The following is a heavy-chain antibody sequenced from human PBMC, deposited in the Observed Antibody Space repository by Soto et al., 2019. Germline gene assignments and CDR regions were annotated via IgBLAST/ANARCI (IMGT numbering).Heavy chain of an antibody. D-gene: IGHD1-26*01. CDR1: GYTFTSYA. CDR3: ARGVGSGLSDY. V-gene: IGHV1-3*01. Sequence: QVQLVQSGAEVKKPGASVKVSCKASGYTFTSYAMHWVRQAPGQRLEWMGWINAGNGNTKYSQKFQGRVTITRDTPASKAYMELSSLRSEDTAVYYCARGVGSGLSDYWGQGTLVTVSS. J-gene: IGHJ4*02. CDR2: INAGNGNT.